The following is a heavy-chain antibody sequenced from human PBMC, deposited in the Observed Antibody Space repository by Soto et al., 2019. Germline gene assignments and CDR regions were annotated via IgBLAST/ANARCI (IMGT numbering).Heavy chain of an antibody. V-gene: IGHV1-18*01. Sequence: QVQLVQSGAEVKKPGASVKVSCNASGYTFTSYGISWVRQAPGQGLELMGWISAYNGNTNYAQKLQGRVTMTTDTSTSTAYMELRSLRSDDTAVYYCARDRADIVVVVAATLDAFDIWGQGTMVTVSS. CDR2: ISAYNGNT. CDR1: GYTFTSYG. CDR3: ARDRADIVVVVAATLDAFDI. D-gene: IGHD2-15*01. J-gene: IGHJ3*02.